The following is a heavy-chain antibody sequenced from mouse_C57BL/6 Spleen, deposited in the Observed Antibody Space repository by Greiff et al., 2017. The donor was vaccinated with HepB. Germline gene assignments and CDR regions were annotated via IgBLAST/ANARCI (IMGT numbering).Heavy chain of an antibody. V-gene: IGHV5-17*01. Sequence: EVKVVESGGGLVKPGGSLKLSCAASGFTFSDYGMHWVRQAPEKGLEWVAYISSGSSTIYYADTVKGRFTISRDNAKNTLFLQMTSLRSEDTSMYYCARERQLRLDYWGQGTTLTVSS. CDR1: GFTFSDYG. J-gene: IGHJ2*01. CDR3: ARERQLRLDY. D-gene: IGHD3-2*02. CDR2: ISSGSSTI.